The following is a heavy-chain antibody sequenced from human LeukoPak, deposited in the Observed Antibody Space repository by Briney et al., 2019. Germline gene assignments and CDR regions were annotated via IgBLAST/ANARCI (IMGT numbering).Heavy chain of an antibody. Sequence: SETLSLTCAVSGGSLSSGGYSWNWIRQAPGKGLEWIGFIYSSGTAYSNPSLQSRVTISLDRSKNQFSLNLTSVTAADTAVYYCARETPLRYFDPWGQGTLVTVSS. CDR3: ARETPLRYFDP. CDR2: IYSSGTA. J-gene: IGHJ5*02. D-gene: IGHD3-9*01. V-gene: IGHV4-30-2*01. CDR1: GGSLSSGGYS.